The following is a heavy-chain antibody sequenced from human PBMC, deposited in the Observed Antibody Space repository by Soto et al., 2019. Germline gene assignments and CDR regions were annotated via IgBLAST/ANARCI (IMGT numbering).Heavy chain of an antibody. CDR1: GFSFSSYG. J-gene: IGHJ4*02. D-gene: IGHD2-21*01. CDR2: IWYDGSKE. CDR3: ARVNGCAGDCYSGLLDY. Sequence: PGRSRRLSCAASGFSFSSYGMHWVRQAPDKGLEWLALIWYDGSKELYADAVKGRFTISRDNSKNTAYLQMNSLRAEDTAVYFCARVNGCAGDCYSGLLDYWGQGT. V-gene: IGHV3-33*01.